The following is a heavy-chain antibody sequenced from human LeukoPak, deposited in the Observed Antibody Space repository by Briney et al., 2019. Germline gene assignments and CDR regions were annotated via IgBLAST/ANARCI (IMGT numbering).Heavy chain of an antibody. J-gene: IGHJ3*02. V-gene: IGHV3-30*02. CDR3: AKDREQWLLGEAFDI. CDR2: IRYDGSNK. Sequence: AGGSLRLSCAASGFTFSSYGMHWVRQAPGKGLEWVAFIRYDGSNKYYADSVKGRFTISRDNSKNTLYLQMNSLRAEDTAVYYCAKDREQWLLGEAFDIWGQGTMVTVSS. CDR1: GFTFSSYG. D-gene: IGHD6-19*01.